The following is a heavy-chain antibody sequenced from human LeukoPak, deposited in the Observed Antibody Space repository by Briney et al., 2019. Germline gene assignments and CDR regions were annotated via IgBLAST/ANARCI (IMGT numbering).Heavy chain of an antibody. CDR3: ARGCPLTGYYGG. D-gene: IGHD3-9*01. V-gene: IGHV3-21*01. Sequence: GGSLRLSCAASGFTFSSYSMNWVRQAPGKGLEWVSSISSSSSYIYYADSVKGRFTISRDNAKNSLYLQMNSLRAEDTAVYYCARGCPLTGYYGGWGQGTLVTVSS. CDR2: ISSSSSYI. J-gene: IGHJ4*02. CDR1: GFTFSSYS.